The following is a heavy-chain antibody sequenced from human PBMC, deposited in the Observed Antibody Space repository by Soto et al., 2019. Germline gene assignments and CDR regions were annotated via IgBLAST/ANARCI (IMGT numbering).Heavy chain of an antibody. CDR1: GFSLSSTRMA. Sequence: SGPTLVNPTQPLTLTCTFSGFSLSSTRMAVGWIRQPPGKALEWLALIYWDDDKRYSPFLKSRLTITKDTSKNQVVLTMSNMDPVDTARYYCAHIVVAGLGYYFDYWGQGTLVTVSS. D-gene: IGHD6-19*01. CDR3: AHIVVAGLGYYFDY. V-gene: IGHV2-5*02. J-gene: IGHJ4*02. CDR2: IYWDDDK.